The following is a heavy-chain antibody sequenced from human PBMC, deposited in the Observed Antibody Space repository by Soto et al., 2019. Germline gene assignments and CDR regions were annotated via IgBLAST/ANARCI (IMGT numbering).Heavy chain of an antibody. D-gene: IGHD1-26*01. Sequence: PGGSLRFSCAASGFSFSDYVMHWVRQAPGKGLEWVAVMWYHGRDLFYTDSVKGRFTISRDNSKNTLFLQMNSLRADDTAVYYCAKDSPYSASYKEDGFDIWGQGSLVTVSS. CDR1: GFSFSDYV. CDR2: MWYHGRDL. CDR3: AKDSPYSASYKEDGFDI. V-gene: IGHV3-33*06. J-gene: IGHJ3*02.